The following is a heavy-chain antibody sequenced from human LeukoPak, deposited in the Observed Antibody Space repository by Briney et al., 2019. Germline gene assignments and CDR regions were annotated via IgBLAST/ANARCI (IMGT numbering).Heavy chain of an antibody. Sequence: GGSLRLSCAASGFTFSNAWMSWVRQAPGKGLEWVGRIKSKTDGGTTDYAAPVKGRFTISRDDSKNTLYLQMNSLRAEDTAVYYCAKPELIAVAGDDYWGQGTLVTVSS. D-gene: IGHD6-19*01. CDR2: IKSKTDGGTT. CDR3: AKPELIAVAGDDY. CDR1: GFTFSNAW. V-gene: IGHV3-15*01. J-gene: IGHJ4*02.